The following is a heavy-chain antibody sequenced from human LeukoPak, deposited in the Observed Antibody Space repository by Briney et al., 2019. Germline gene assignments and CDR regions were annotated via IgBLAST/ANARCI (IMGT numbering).Heavy chain of an antibody. Sequence: ASVKVSCKASGYIFTSYGISWVRQAPGQGLEWMGWISAYNGNTNYAQKLQGRVTMTTDTSTSTAYMELRSLRSDDTAVCYCARDRAAGTANKIDYWGQGTLVTVSS. CDR2: ISAYNGNT. J-gene: IGHJ4*02. V-gene: IGHV1-18*01. CDR1: GYIFTSYG. CDR3: ARDRAAGTANKIDY. D-gene: IGHD6-13*01.